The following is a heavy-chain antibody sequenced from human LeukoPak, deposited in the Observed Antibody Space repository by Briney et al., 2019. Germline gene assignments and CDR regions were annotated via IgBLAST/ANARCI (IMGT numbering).Heavy chain of an antibody. J-gene: IGHJ4*02. V-gene: IGHV3-7*01. CDR3: ARSSSGYYFGY. CDR2: IKQDGSEK. CDR1: GFTFTSFW. D-gene: IGHD3-22*01. Sequence: PGGSLRLSCAASGFTFTSFWMTWVRQAPGKGLEWVANIKQDGSEKYLVDSVKGRFTISRDNAKSSLYLQMNSLRAEDTAVYYCARSSSGYYFGYWGQGTLVAVSS.